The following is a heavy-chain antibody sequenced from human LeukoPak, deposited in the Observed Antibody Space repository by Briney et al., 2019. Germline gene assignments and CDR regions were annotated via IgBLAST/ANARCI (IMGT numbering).Heavy chain of an antibody. CDR1: GGSISSGTYY. Sequence: SQTLSLTCTVSGGSISSGTYYWNWIRQPAGKGLEWIGCILTSGSTNYNPSLESRLTISIDTSKNQFSLDLKSVTAADTAIYYCAKATGLGWFDPWDQGTLVTVSS. J-gene: IGHJ5*02. D-gene: IGHD3-10*01. V-gene: IGHV4-61*02. CDR2: ILTSGST. CDR3: AKATGLGWFDP.